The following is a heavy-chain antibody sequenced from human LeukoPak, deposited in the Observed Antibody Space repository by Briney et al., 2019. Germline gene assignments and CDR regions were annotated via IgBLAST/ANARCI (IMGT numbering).Heavy chain of an antibody. CDR2: ISSSSSYI. D-gene: IGHD3-22*01. CDR1: GFTFSSYS. V-gene: IGHV3-21*01. J-gene: IGHJ6*03. CDR3: ARVSRYDSSGAYYYYYYMDV. Sequence: PGGSLRLSCAASGFTFSSYSMNWVRQAPGKGLEWVSSISSSSSYIYYADSVKGRFTISRDNAKNSLYLQMNSLRAEDTAVYYCARVSRYDSSGAYYYYYYMDVWGKGTTVTVSS.